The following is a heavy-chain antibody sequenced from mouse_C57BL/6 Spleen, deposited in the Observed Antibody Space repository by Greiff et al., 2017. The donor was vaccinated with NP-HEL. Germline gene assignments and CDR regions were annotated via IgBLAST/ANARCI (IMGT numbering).Heavy chain of an antibody. CDR2: ISSGGSCT. V-gene: IGHV5-6*01. CDR3: ASRGYYGSGCPWYFDF. J-gene: IGHJ1*03. D-gene: IGHD1-1*01. Sequence: EVQLVESGGDLVKPGGSLKLSCAASGFTFSSYGMSWVRQTPGKRLEWVATISSGGSCTYYTDSVKGRFTFSRDNAKNTMYRQMSSLKAEDTAMYYCASRGYYGSGCPWYFDFWGTGTTVTVSS. CDR1: GFTFSSYG.